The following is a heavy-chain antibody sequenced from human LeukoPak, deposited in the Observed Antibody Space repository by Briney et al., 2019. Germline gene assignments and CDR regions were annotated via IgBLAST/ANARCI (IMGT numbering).Heavy chain of an antibody. D-gene: IGHD2-8*01. Sequence: SETLSLTCAVYGGSFSAYYWSWVRQSPGEGLEWIGEITHSGRTNYNPSLKSRVTISVDTSKNHFSLKLSSVTAADTAVYYCARQGCTNGVCYVADYWGQGTLVTVSS. CDR2: ITHSGRT. CDR3: ARQGCTNGVCYVADY. J-gene: IGHJ4*02. V-gene: IGHV4-34*01. CDR1: GGSFSAYY.